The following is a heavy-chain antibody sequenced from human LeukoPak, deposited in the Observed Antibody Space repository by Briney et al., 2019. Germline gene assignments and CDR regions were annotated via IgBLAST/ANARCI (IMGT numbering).Heavy chain of an antibody. V-gene: IGHV4-34*01. CDR2: INHSGST. CDR3: ARVGHGGYSYGYSNWFDP. CDR1: GGSFSGYY. D-gene: IGHD5-18*01. Sequence: SETLSLTCAVYGGSFSGYYWSWIRQPPGKGLEWIGEINHSGSTNYNPSLKSRVTISVDTSKNQFSPKLSSVTAADTAVYYCARVGHGGYSYGYSNWFDPWGQGTLVTVSS. J-gene: IGHJ5*02.